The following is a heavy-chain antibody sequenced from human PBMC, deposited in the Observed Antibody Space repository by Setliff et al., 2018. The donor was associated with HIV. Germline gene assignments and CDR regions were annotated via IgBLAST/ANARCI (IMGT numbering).Heavy chain of an antibody. CDR1: GGSISRSTYY. V-gene: IGHV4-39*07. Sequence: SETLSLTCAIFGGSISRSTYYLGWIRQPPGKGLEWIGALSSNGNSYYNPSYKSRVTISIDSSKNLFSLRLNSLTAADTAVYYCAAQDLAEVRWYYMDYWGKGAPVIVS. D-gene: IGHD2-15*01. J-gene: IGHJ4*02. CDR3: AAQDLAEVRWYYMDY. CDR2: LSSNGNS.